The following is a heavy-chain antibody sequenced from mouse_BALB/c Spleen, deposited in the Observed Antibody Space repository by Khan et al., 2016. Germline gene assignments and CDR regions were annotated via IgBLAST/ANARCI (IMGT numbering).Heavy chain of an antibody. J-gene: IGHJ4*01. V-gene: IGHV3-1*02. CDR1: DYSITSGYK. CDR3: ARAMDY. Sequence: EVQLQESGAERVKTSQSLSLTCTVTDYSITSGYKWYWIRQFPGNTLEWLGNIPYSGSTNYNPSLESRLSITRDTSKNQFLLQFNSVTTQDTATCCRARAMDYWGQGTSGTVSS. CDR2: IPYSGST.